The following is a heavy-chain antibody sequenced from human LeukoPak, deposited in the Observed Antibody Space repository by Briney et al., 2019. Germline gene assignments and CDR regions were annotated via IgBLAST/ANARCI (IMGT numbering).Heavy chain of an antibody. CDR2: IYYSGST. V-gene: IGHV4-59*01. CDR1: GGSISSYY. Sequence: PSETLSLTCTVSGGSISSYYWSWIRQPPGKGLEWIGYIYYSGSTNYNPSLKSRVTISVDTSKNRFSLKLSSVTAADTAVYYCAGTYYYDSSGYYHYSLWGQGTLVTVSS. J-gene: IGHJ4*02. CDR3: AGTYYYDSSGYYHYSL. D-gene: IGHD3-22*01.